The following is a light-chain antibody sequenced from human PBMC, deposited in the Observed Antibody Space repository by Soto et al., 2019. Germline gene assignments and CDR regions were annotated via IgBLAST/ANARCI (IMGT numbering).Light chain of an antibody. CDR1: QTISNY. CDR2: GAS. CDR3: QQSYSPPPIT. Sequence: DIPMTQSPSSLSASVGDRVTITCRASQTISNYLNWYQKKPGKAPKLLIYGASTLQRGVPSRFSGSGSGTDFTLTIGSLQPEDSATYYCQQSYSPPPITFGQGTRLEIK. J-gene: IGKJ5*01. V-gene: IGKV1-39*01.